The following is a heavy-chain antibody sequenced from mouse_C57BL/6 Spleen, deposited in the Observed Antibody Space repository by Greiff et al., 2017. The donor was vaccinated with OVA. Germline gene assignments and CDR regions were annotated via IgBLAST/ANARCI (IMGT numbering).Heavy chain of an antibody. CDR3: ARTEGYDGYLAY. CDR1: GYTFTSYW. Sequence: QVQLQQPGAELVKPGASVKMSCKASGYTFTSYWITWVKQRPGQGLEWIGDIYPGSGSTNYNEKFKSKATLTVDTSSSTAYMQLSSLTSEDSAVDYCARTEGYDGYLAYWGQGTTLTVSS. V-gene: IGHV1-55*01. CDR2: IYPGSGST. J-gene: IGHJ2*01. D-gene: IGHD2-3*01.